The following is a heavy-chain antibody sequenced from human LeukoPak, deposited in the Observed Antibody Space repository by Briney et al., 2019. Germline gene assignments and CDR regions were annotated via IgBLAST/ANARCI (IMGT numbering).Heavy chain of an antibody. J-gene: IGHJ6*04. Sequence: ASVKVSCKASGGTFSSYAISWVRHAPGQGLEWMGGIIPIFGTANYAQKFQGRVTITADKSTSTAYMELSSLRSEDTAVYYCARGKFLEWLGDVWGKGTTVTVSS. D-gene: IGHD3-3*01. V-gene: IGHV1-69*06. CDR3: ARGKFLEWLGDV. CDR1: GGTFSSYA. CDR2: IIPIFGTA.